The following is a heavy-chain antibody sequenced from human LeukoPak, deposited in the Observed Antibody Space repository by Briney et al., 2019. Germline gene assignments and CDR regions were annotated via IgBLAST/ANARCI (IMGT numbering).Heavy chain of an antibody. CDR1: GGSICSYY. V-gene: IGHV4-59*01. Sequence: PSETLALTCSVSGGSICSYYWSWVRRPRGKGLEGIGYIYYNGSPNYNPSLKSRVTISVDTSKNQFSLKLSSVTAADTAVYYCARAHPSFYDILTGYYRTLREIYFDYWGQGTLVTVSS. CDR2: IYYNGSP. J-gene: IGHJ4*02. D-gene: IGHD3-9*01. CDR3: ARAHPSFYDILTGYYRTLREIYFDY.